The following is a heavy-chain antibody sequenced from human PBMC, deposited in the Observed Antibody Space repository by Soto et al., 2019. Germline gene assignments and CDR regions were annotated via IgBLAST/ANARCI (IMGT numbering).Heavy chain of an antibody. D-gene: IGHD3-10*01. CDR2: IWNDGSNK. Sequence: QVQLVESGGGVVQPGRSLRLSCEASGFTFSNYYMHWVRQAQGKGLEWVALIWNDGSNKYYAESVKGRLTISRDNSKNTLYLQMNSLRAEDTAVYYFARGALSLVRGTAFLDYWGQGTLVTVSS. J-gene: IGHJ4*02. V-gene: IGHV3-33*01. CDR1: GFTFSNYY. CDR3: ARGALSLVRGTAFLDY.